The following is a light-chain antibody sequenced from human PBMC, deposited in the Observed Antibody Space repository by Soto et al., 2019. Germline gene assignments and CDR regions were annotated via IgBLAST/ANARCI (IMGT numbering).Light chain of an antibody. CDR3: QQYGKSPRT. Sequence: EIVMAQSPATLSVSPGEGATLSCRASQAITTKLAWYQQKPGQAPRLLIYAASTRATGVPARFSGSGSGTEFTLSISSLQSEDFVFYYCQQYGKSPRTFGPGTKVDVK. J-gene: IGKJ3*01. CDR2: AAS. CDR1: QAITTK. V-gene: IGKV3-15*01.